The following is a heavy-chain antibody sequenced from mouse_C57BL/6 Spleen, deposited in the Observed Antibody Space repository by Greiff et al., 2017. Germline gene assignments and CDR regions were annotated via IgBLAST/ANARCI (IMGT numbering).Heavy chain of an antibody. J-gene: IGHJ4*01. CDR1: GYTFTSYW. V-gene: IGHV1-61*01. CDR2: IYPSDSET. D-gene: IGHD1-1*01. CDR3: AREGPYYYGSNAMDY. Sequence: VQLQQPGAELVRPGSSVKLSCKASGYTFTSYWMDWVKQRPGQGLEWIGNIYPSDSETHYNQKFKDKATLTVDKSSSTAYMQLSSLTSEDSAVYYCAREGPYYYGSNAMDYWGQGTSVTVSS.